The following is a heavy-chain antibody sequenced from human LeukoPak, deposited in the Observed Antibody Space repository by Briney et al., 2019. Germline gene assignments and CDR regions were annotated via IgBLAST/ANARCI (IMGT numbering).Heavy chain of an antibody. CDR2: ISGSGGST. J-gene: IGHJ6*02. V-gene: IGHV3-23*01. CDR1: GFTFSSYA. D-gene: IGHD3-22*01. Sequence: GGSLRLSCAASGFTFSSYAMNWVRQAPGKGLEWVSAISGSGGSTYYADSVKGRFTISRDNAKNTLYLQMNSLRAEDTAVYYCAREPPYYDSSGLYYYYGMDVWGQGTTVTVSS. CDR3: AREPPYYDSSGLYYYYGMDV.